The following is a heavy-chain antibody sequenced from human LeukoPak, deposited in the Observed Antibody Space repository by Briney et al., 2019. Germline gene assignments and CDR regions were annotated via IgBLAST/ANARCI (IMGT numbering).Heavy chain of an antibody. CDR3: LKYQLGDWLDP. Sequence: SETLSLTCTVSGGSISSSSYYWGWIRQPPGKGLEWIGSIYYSGSTYYKPSLKSRVTISVDTSKNQFSLKLSSVTAADTAVYYCLKYQLGDWLDPWGQGTLVTVSS. CDR2: IYYSGST. J-gene: IGHJ5*02. D-gene: IGHD2-2*01. CDR1: GGSISSSSYY. V-gene: IGHV4-39*01.